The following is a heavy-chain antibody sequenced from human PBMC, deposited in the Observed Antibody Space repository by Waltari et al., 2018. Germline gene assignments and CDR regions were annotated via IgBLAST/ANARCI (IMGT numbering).Heavy chain of an antibody. D-gene: IGHD3-22*01. CDR2: ISVYNGKT. Sequence: QVLLVQSGAEVKKPGASVKVSCKTSGYIFSQYGISWVRQAPGQGLEWMGWISVYNGKTNYAQDFQGRVTMTTDTSANTAYMEVRSLTSDDTAVYYCARDADDSSGYYWGQGTLVSVSS. V-gene: IGHV1-18*01. CDR3: ARDADDSSGYY. CDR1: GYIFSQYG. J-gene: IGHJ4*02.